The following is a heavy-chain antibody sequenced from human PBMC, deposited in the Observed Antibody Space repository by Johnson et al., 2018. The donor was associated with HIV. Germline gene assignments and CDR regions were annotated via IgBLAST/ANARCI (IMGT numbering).Heavy chain of an antibody. CDR2: ISYDGNNK. V-gene: IGHV3-30*19. CDR1: GFTFSNYG. D-gene: IGHD1-26*01. Sequence: QVQLVESGGGVVQPGGSLRLSCAASGFTFSNYGMHWVRQAPGKGLKWVAVISYDGNNKYYADSVKGRFTISRDNSKNTLYLQINSLRAEDTAVYYCAGRELDAFDIWGQGTMVTVSS. CDR3: AGRELDAFDI. J-gene: IGHJ3*02.